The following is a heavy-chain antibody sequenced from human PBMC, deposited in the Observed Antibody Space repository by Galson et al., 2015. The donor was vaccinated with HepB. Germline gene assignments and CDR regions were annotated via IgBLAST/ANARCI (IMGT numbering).Heavy chain of an antibody. D-gene: IGHD3-22*01. J-gene: IGHJ4*02. CDR2: IWYDGSNK. Sequence: SLRLSCAASGFTFSSYGMPWVRQAPGKGLEWVAVIWYDGSNKYYADSVKGRFTISRENSKNTLYLQMNSLRAEDTAVYYCAREGYDSSGMVDYWCQGTLVTVSS. V-gene: IGHV3-33*01. CDR1: GFTFSSYG. CDR3: AREGYDSSGMVDY.